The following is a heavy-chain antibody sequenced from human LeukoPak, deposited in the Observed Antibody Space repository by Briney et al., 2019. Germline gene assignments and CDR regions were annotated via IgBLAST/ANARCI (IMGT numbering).Heavy chain of an antibody. J-gene: IGHJ6*04. CDR3: ARGYSSCCYCYMDV. V-gene: IGHV3-23*01. D-gene: IGHD2-2*01. CDR1: GFTFSSHA. CDR2: ISGGGDNT. Sequence: GGSLRLSCAASGFTFSSHAMTWVRQAPGKGLEWVSAISGGGDNTYYADFVRGRFTISRDNSKGTLYLQMNSLRAEDAAVYYCARGYSSCCYCYMDVWGKGTTVTVSS.